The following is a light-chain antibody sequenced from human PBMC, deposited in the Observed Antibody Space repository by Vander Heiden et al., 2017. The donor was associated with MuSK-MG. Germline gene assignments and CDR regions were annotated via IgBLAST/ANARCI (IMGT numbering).Light chain of an antibody. CDR2: KDS. V-gene: IGLV3-1*01. J-gene: IGLJ2*01. CDR3: QAWDSSTVV. Sequence: SSELTQPPSVSVSPGQTASITCSGEKLGDKYACWYQQKPGQSLVLVIYKDSKRPSGIPERFSGSNSGNTATLTISGTQAMDEADYYGQAWDSSTVVFGGGTKLTVL. CDR1: KLGDKY.